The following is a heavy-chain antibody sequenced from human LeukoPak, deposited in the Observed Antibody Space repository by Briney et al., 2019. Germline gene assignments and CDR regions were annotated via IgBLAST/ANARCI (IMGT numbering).Heavy chain of an antibody. CDR3: ASTHHYDSSGYYPFDY. J-gene: IGHJ4*02. D-gene: IGHD3-22*01. V-gene: IGHV3-64D*09. CDR2: ISSNGGTT. CDR1: GFSFSNNA. Sequence: GGSLRLSCSASGFSFSNNAMHWVRQAPGKGLEYVSGISSNGGTTGYADSVKGRFTISRDNSKRTLFLQMSSLRTEDTAIYYCASTHHYDSSGYYPFDYWGQGTLVTVSS.